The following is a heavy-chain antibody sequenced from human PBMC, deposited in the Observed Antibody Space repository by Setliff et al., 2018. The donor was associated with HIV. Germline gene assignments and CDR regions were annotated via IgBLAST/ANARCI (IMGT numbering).Heavy chain of an antibody. J-gene: IGHJ4*02. CDR2: FYYSGTT. V-gene: IGHV4-39*01. D-gene: IGHD6-13*01. Sequence: KTSETLSLTCAVSGASITTNSYYWGWIRQAPEKGLEWIGDFYYSGTTYYNPSLKSRATISVDTSQNQFSLRLSSVTAADTAIYYCARQFRYPGIAAAGSDYWGQGTLVTVSS. CDR1: GASITTNSYY. CDR3: ARQFRYPGIAAAGSDY.